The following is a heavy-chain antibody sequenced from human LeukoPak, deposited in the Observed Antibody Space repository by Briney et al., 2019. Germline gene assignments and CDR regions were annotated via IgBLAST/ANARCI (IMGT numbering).Heavy chain of an antibody. CDR2: INDAGRDI. CDR1: GFTFSNYW. D-gene: IGHD1-26*01. CDR3: TRIRVGAHQLEY. J-gene: IGHJ4*02. V-gene: IGHV3-74*01. Sequence: GGSLTLSCAASGFTFSNYWMNWVRQAPGQGLVWLSRINDAGRDISYADSVKGRFTSSRDNAKNTLYLQMNSLRAEDTAVYYCTRIRVGAHQLEYWGQGTLVTVCS.